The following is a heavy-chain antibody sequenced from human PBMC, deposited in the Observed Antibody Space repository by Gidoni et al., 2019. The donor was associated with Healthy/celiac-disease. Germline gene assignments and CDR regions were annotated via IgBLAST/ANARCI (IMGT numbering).Heavy chain of an antibody. CDR3: AKDQAQYDDYFDY. CDR2: ISYDGSNK. Sequence: QVQLVGSGGGVVKPGRSLRLSCAASGFTFSSYGMHWVRQAAGKGLEWVAVISYDGSNKYYADSVKGRFTISRDNSKNTLYLQMNSLRAEDTAVYYCAKDQAQYDDYFDYWGQGTLVTVSS. J-gene: IGHJ4*02. V-gene: IGHV3-30*18. CDR1: GFTFSSYG. D-gene: IGHD1-1*01.